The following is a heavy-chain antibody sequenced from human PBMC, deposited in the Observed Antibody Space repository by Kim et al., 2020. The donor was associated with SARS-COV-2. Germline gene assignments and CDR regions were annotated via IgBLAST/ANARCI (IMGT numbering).Heavy chain of an antibody. V-gene: IGHV3-30*03. Sequence: GGSLRLSCAASGFTFNNYGLQWVRQAPGKGLEWVALISYEGSRRNYADSVKGRFTVSKDNAQETLYLHMSSLRPDDTAVYYCAWNRGVFYFGASHHLAQWGQGTVVTAS. D-gene: IGHD3-10*01. CDR3: AWNRGVFYFGASHHLAQ. CDR2: ISYEGSRR. J-gene: IGHJ4*02. CDR1: GFTFNNYG.